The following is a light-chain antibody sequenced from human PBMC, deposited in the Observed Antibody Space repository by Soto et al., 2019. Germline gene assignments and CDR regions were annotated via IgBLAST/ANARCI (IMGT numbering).Light chain of an antibody. J-gene: IGLJ2*01. Sequence: QSVLTQPPSASGTPGQRVTISCSGSSSNIGSHYVYWYQQLPGTAPKLLIYRNNQRPSGVPDRFSGSKSGTSASLAISGLRSEDEADYYCAAWDDSLSGVFGGGTKVTVL. CDR2: RNN. CDR3: AAWDDSLSGV. CDR1: SSNIGSHY. V-gene: IGLV1-47*01.